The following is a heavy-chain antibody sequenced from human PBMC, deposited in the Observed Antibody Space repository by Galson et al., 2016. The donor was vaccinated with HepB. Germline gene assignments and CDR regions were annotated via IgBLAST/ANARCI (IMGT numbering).Heavy chain of an antibody. J-gene: IGHJ4*02. CDR3: GREATDDYTWGTNRYSGIDC. D-gene: IGHD3-16*02. Sequence: TLSLTCTVSGCSISSYDYYWSWIRQHPGKGLEWIGYIYHSGSTYYNPSLKSRVTISIDTSKAMFSLNLTSVTAADTAVYFCGREATDDYTWGTNRYSGIDCWGQGTLVTVSS. CDR2: IYHSGST. CDR1: GCSISSYDYY. V-gene: IGHV4-31*03.